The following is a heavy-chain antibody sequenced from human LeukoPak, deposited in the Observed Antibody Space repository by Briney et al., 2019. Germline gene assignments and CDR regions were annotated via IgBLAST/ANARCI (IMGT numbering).Heavy chain of an antibody. D-gene: IGHD3-3*01. CDR2: IIPIFGTA. CDR3: ARDRDYYDSIRPNWFDP. V-gene: IGHV1-69*13. CDR1: GGTFSSYA. Sequence: GASVKVSCKASGGTFSSYAISWVRQAPGQGFEWMGGIIPIFGTANYAQKFQGRVTITADESTSTAYMELSSLRSEDTAVYYCARDRDYYDSIRPNWFDPWGQGTLVTVSS. J-gene: IGHJ5*02.